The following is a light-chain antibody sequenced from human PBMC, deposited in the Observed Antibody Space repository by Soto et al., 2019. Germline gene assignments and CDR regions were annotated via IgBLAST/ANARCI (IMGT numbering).Light chain of an antibody. V-gene: IGKV3-20*01. CDR1: QSVSSN. J-gene: IGKJ2*01. Sequence: EIVMTQSPATLSVSPGERATLSCRASQSVSSNLAWYQQKPGQAPRLLIYGASSRATGIPDRFSGSGSGTDFTLTISRLEPEDFAVYYCQWYGSSPPMYTFGQGTKLEIK. CDR3: QWYGSSPPMYT. CDR2: GAS.